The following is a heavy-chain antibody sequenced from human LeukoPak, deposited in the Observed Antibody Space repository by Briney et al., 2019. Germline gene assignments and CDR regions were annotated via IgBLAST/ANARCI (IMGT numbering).Heavy chain of an antibody. CDR3: ARQCSSTSCYSY. CDR2: IYYGGST. Sequence: SETLSLTCTVSGGSISSSTYYWGWIRRPPGKGLEWIGNIYYGGSTFYNPSLKSRVTISLDTSKNQFSLKLSSVTAADTAVYSCARQCSSTSCYSYWGQGTLVTVSS. D-gene: IGHD2-2*01. CDR1: GGSISSSTYY. V-gene: IGHV4-39*01. J-gene: IGHJ4*02.